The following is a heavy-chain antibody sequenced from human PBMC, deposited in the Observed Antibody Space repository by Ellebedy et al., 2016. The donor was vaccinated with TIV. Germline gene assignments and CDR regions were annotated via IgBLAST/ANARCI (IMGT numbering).Heavy chain of an antibody. J-gene: IGHJ4*01. CDR2: IASDGLAT. Sequence: PGGSLRLSCAASGFIFNRYGIQWVRQAPGKGLEWIGVIASDGLATVYADFVKGRFTISRDKSKHSLYLQMNSLRTEDTALYHCAKDKDTAMVEGGVFDYWGHGTLVTVSS. CDR3: AKDKDTAMVEGGVFDY. CDR1: GFIFNRYG. D-gene: IGHD5-18*01. V-gene: IGHV3-43*02.